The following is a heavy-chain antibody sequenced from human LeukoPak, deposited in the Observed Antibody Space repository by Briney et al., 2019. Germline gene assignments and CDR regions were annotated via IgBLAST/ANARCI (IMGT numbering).Heavy chain of an antibody. CDR2: IYYSGDT. CDR3: ARVGYDSYMDV. D-gene: IGHD3-22*01. J-gene: IGHJ6*03. V-gene: IGHV4-39*07. Sequence: PSETLSLTCTVSGGSISSSSYYWGWIRQPPGKGLEWIGSIYYSGDTYYNPSLKSRVTISVDTSKNQVSLKLSSVTAADTAVYYCARVGYDSYMDVWGKGTTVTVSS. CDR1: GGSISSSSYY.